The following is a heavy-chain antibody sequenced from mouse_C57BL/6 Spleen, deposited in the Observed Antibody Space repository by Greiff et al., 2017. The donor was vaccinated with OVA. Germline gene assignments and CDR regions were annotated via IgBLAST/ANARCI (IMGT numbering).Heavy chain of an antibody. Sequence: QVQLKQPGAELVKPGASVKMSCKASGYTFTSYWITWVKQRPGQGLEWIGEIYPGSGSTNYNEKFKSKATLTVDTSSSTAYMQLSSLTSEDSAVYYCASSTMVTTFDYWGQGTTLTVSS. CDR3: ASSTMVTTFDY. CDR2: IYPGSGST. J-gene: IGHJ2*01. V-gene: IGHV1-55*01. D-gene: IGHD2-2*01. CDR1: GYTFTSYW.